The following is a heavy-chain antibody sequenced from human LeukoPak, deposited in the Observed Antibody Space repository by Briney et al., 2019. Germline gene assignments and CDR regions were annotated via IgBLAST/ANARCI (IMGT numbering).Heavy chain of an antibody. CDR1: GFTFSSYW. Sequence: PGGSLRLSCAASGFTFSSYWMSWVRQAPGKGLEWIGSIYHSGSTYYNPSLKSRVTISVDTSKNQFSLKLSSVTAADTAVYYCARARSGIAGFDPWGQGTLVTVSS. CDR3: ARARSGIAGFDP. V-gene: IGHV4-38-2*01. D-gene: IGHD6-13*01. CDR2: IYHSGST. J-gene: IGHJ5*02.